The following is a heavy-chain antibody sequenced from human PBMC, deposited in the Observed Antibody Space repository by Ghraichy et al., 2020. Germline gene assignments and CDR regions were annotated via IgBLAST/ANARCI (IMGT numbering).Heavy chain of an antibody. CDR3: ARRIAATTICFDY. D-gene: IGHD5-12*01. CDR2: IKQDGSEK. CDR1: GFTFSSYW. Sequence: GGSLRLSCAASGFTFSSYWMSWVRQAPGKGLELVANIKQDGSEKHYVDSVKGRFTISRDNAKNSMYLQMNSLRAEDTAVYYCARRIAATTICFDYWGQGTLVTVSS. V-gene: IGHV3-7*03. J-gene: IGHJ4*02.